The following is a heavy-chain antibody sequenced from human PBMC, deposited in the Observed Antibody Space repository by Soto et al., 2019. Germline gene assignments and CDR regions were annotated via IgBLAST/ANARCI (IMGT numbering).Heavy chain of an antibody. CDR1: GGSISSGGYY. J-gene: IGHJ5*02. CDR3: AREILCSGGSCYLKRYNWFDP. CDR2: IYYSGST. Sequence: LSLTCTVSGGSISSGGYYWSWIRQHPGKGLEWIGYIYYSGSTYYNPSLKSRVTISVDTSKNQFSLKLSSVTAADTAVYYCAREILCSGGSCYLKRYNWFDPWGQGTLVTVSS. D-gene: IGHD2-15*01. V-gene: IGHV4-31*03.